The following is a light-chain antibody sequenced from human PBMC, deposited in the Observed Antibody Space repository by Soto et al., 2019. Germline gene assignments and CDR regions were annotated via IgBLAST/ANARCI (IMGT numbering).Light chain of an antibody. J-gene: IGKJ5*01. CDR3: QQYGNSPIT. V-gene: IGKV3-20*01. CDR2: GAS. CDR1: QSVSSN. Sequence: EIVMTPSPATLSVSPVERATLSCRASQSVSSNLAWYQQKPGQAPRLLIYGASSRAAGIPDRFSGSGSGTDFTLTISGLEPEDFAVYYCQQYGNSPITFGQGTRLEIK.